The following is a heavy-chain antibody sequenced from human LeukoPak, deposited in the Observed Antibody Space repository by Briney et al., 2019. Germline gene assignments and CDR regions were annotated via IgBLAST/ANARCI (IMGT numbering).Heavy chain of an antibody. Sequence: PSETLSLTCTVSSGSISTSNYYWGWVRQPPGKALEWIGNIFYSGSTNYNPSLKSRVTISVDTSKNQFSLRLSSVTAADTAVYYCARDGGYGDYLDYWGQGTLVTVSS. D-gene: IGHD4-17*01. V-gene: IGHV4-39*07. CDR2: IFYSGST. CDR1: SGSISTSNYY. J-gene: IGHJ4*02. CDR3: ARDGGYGDYLDY.